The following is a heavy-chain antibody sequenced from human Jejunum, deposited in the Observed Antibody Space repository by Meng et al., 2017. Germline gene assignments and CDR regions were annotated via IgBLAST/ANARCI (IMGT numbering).Heavy chain of an antibody. CDR1: GFTFSDYW. CDR3: ARDETSDYLDS. J-gene: IGHJ4*02. Sequence: GESLKISCAVSGFTFSDYWMHWVRQAPGKGLVWVSRINSDGRITTYADSVKGRFTISRDNAKNILYLQMNSLRAEDTVVYYCARDETSDYLDSWGQGTLVTVSS. CDR2: INSDGRIT. V-gene: IGHV3-74*01.